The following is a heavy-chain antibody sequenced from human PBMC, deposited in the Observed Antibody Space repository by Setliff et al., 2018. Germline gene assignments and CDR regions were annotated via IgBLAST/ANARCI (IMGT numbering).Heavy chain of an antibody. CDR3: ARDRGSNNSPEDFDY. CDR2: IYADGST. D-gene: IGHD1-20*01. J-gene: IGHJ4*02. V-gene: IGHV4-4*07. CDR1: RGPINSHY. Sequence: PSETLSLTCTVSRGPINSHYWSWIRQPAGMGLEWIGRIYADGSTNYNPSLKSRVTMSIDTSKNQFFLEVRSVTAADTAVYYCARDRGSNNSPEDFDYWGLGTLVTVSS.